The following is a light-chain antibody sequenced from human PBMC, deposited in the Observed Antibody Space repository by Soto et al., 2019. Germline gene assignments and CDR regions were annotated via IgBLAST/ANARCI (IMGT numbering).Light chain of an antibody. CDR1: SGHSSYA. CDR2: LNSDGSH. J-gene: IGLJ1*01. CDR3: QTWDTGTNYI. Sequence: QPVLTQSPSASASLGASVEVTCTLSSGHSSYAIAWHQQQPEKGPRYLMKLNSDGSHTKGDGIPDRFSGSSSGAERYLTISSLQSEDEADYYCQTWDTGTNYIFGTGTKVTVL. V-gene: IGLV4-69*02.